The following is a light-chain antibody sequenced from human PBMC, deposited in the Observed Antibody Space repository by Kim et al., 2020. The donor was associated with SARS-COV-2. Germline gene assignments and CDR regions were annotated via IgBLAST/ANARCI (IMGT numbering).Light chain of an antibody. CDR3: QHHGRSPPFT. CDR2: GAS. J-gene: IGKJ2*01. CDR1: QSVGTY. V-gene: IGKV3-20*01. Sequence: LSPGDRSPLSGRAGQSVGTYLAWYQQRPGQSPRLLIYGASSRATGIPDRFSGSGSGTDFTLTIAGLEPEDFAVYYCQHHGRSPPFTFGQGTKLEI.